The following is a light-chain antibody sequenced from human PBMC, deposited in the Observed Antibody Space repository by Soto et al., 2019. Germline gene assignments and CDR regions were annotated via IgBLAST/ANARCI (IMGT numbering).Light chain of an antibody. V-gene: IGKV3-20*01. CDR2: GAS. J-gene: IGKJ5*01. Sequence: EIVLTQSPGTLSLSPGERATLSCRASQSVSGSYLAWYRQKPGQAPWLLIYGASNRASGVPDRFSGSGSGTDFTLTISGLEPEDLAMYYCHQYDSSPFPFGQGTRLDIK. CDR1: QSVSGSY. CDR3: HQYDSSPFP.